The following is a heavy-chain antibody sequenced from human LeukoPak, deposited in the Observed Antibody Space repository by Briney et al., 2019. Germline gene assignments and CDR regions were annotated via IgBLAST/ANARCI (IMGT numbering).Heavy chain of an antibody. CDR1: GFTFSSYA. CDR2: IWYDGNNK. V-gene: IGHV3-33*01. Sequence: PGGSLRLSCAASGFTFSSYAMHWVRQAPGKGLEWVAVIWYDGNNKYYADSVKGRFTISRDNSKNTVYLQMNSLRAEDTAVYYCARETSGHHDYWGQGTLVTVSS. D-gene: IGHD3-10*01. CDR3: ARETSGHHDY. J-gene: IGHJ4*02.